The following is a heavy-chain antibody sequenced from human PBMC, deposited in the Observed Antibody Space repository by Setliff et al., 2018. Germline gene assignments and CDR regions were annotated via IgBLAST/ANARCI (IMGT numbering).Heavy chain of an antibody. J-gene: IGHJ4*02. CDR3: ARGPRYSGSYYVNY. CDR2: INHSGSS. Sequence: KPSETLSLTCAVYGGSFSGYYWTWIRQPPGKGLEWIGEINHSGSSNYNPSLKSRVTISVDTSKNQFSLNLSSVTAADTAVYYCARGPRYSGSYYVNYWGQRTLVTVSS. CDR1: GGSFSGYY. D-gene: IGHD1-26*01. V-gene: IGHV4-34*01.